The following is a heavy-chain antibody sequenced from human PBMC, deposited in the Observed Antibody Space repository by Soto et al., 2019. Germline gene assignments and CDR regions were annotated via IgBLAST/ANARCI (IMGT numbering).Heavy chain of an antibody. D-gene: IGHD2-15*01. J-gene: IGHJ5*02. CDR2: INPDNGNT. Sequence: ASLMFCCKPSGYTCTRYTMNWVRQAPGQRLEWMGWINPDNGNTKSSQKFQDRVIITRDTSASTAYMDLSSLGSEDTAVYYCARGIATGQLDPWGQGTLVTVSS. CDR1: GYTCTRYT. V-gene: IGHV1-3*01. CDR3: ARGIATGQLDP.